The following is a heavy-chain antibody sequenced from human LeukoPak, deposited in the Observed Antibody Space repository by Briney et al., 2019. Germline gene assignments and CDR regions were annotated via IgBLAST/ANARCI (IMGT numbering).Heavy chain of an antibody. CDR1: GFTFSSYA. CDR2: ISYDGSNK. D-gene: IGHD3-3*01. V-gene: IGHV3-30-3*01. J-gene: IGHJ4*02. Sequence: GRSLRLSCAASGFTFSSYAMHWVRQAPGKGLERVAVISYDGSNKYYADSVKGRFTISRDNSKNTLYLQMNSLRGDDTAVYYCARGLEYYFDYWGQGTLVTVSS. CDR3: ARGLEYYFDY.